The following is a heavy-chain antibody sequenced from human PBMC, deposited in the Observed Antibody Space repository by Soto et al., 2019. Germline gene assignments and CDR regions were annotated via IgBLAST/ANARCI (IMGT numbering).Heavy chain of an antibody. V-gene: IGHV5-51*01. J-gene: IGHJ6*02. CDR1: GYTFTNYW. CDR2: IYPGDSDT. CDR3: AASIFYYGMDV. Sequence: GESLKISCKGSGYTFTNYWIGWVRQMPGKGLEWMGIIYPGDSDTKYNPSSQGQVTISADKSITTTYLQWSSLKASDTAIYYCAASIFYYGMDVWGQGTTVTVSS.